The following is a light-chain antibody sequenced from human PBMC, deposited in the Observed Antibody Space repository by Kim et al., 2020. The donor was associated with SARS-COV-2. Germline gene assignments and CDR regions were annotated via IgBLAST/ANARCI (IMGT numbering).Light chain of an antibody. Sequence: GNRVTITCRASQSVDSCLAWYQQKPGKAPELLIYQASKLSSGVPSRFSGSGSGTDFALTISNLQPDDSAIYYCKQYETYWTFGPGTKVDIK. CDR1: QSVDSC. J-gene: IGKJ1*01. CDR2: QAS. V-gene: IGKV1-5*03. CDR3: KQYETYWT.